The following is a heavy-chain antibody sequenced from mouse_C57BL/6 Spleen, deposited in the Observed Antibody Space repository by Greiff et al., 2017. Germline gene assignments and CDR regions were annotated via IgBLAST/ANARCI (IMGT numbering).Heavy chain of an antibody. CDR3: ARGMVTTPCYFDY. J-gene: IGHJ2*01. V-gene: IGHV1-4*01. CDR1: GYTFTSYT. Sequence: QVQLQQSGAELARPGASVKMSCKASGYTFTSYTMHWVKQRPGQGLEWIGYINPSSGYTKYNQKFKDKATLTGDKSSSTAYMQLSSLTSEDSAVYYCARGMVTTPCYFDYWGQGTTLTVSS. CDR2: INPSSGYT. D-gene: IGHD2-2*01.